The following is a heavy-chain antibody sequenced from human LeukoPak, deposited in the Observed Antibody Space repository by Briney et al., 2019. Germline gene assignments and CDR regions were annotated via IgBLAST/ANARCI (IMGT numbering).Heavy chain of an antibody. D-gene: IGHD3-22*01. Sequence: SETLSLTCTVSGASISRSSWSWIRQPPGKGLEWIAYMFYGGDTNHNPSLKSRVTMSVDMSKNQFSLRLTSVTAADTAVYYCAGHKVHDFSGSDWYFDLWGRGTLVTVSS. CDR1: GASISRSS. CDR3: AGHKVHDFSGSDWYFDL. J-gene: IGHJ2*01. CDR2: MFYGGDT. V-gene: IGHV4-59*08.